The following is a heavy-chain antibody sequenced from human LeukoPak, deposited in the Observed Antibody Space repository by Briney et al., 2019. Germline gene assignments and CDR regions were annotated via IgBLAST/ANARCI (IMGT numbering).Heavy chain of an antibody. CDR2: ISAYNGNT. D-gene: IGHD2-8*01. CDR3: VVGYCTNGVCYPLDY. Sequence: ASVKVSSKASGYTFTSYGISWVRQAPGQGLEWMGWISAYNGNTNYAQKLQGRVTMTTDTSTSTAYMELRSLRSDDTAVYYCVVGYCTNGVCYPLDYWGQGTLITVSS. J-gene: IGHJ4*02. V-gene: IGHV1-18*01. CDR1: GYTFTSYG.